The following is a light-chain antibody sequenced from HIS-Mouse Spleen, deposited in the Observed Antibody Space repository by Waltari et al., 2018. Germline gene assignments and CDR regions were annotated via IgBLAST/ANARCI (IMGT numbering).Light chain of an antibody. CDR2: DVS. Sequence: QSALTQPRSVSGSPGQSVTLSCTGTSSDVGGYNYVSWYQQHPGKAPKLMLYDVSKRPSGVPDRFSGSKSGNTASLTISGLQAEDEADYYCCSYAGSYTLVFGGGTKLTVL. CDR3: CSYAGSYTLV. J-gene: IGLJ2*01. CDR1: SSDVGGYNY. V-gene: IGLV2-11*02.